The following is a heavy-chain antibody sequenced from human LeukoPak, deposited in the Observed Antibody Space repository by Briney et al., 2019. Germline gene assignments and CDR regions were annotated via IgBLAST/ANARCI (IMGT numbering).Heavy chain of an antibody. Sequence: GESLKISCKGSGYSFNSYWIGWVRQMPGKGLEWMGVTYPGDSDTIYSPSFQGQVTISADKSISTAYLQWSSLKASDTAMYYCARLMTDAFDIWGQGTMVTVSS. CDR2: TYPGDSDT. D-gene: IGHD3-16*01. CDR3: ARLMTDAFDI. J-gene: IGHJ3*02. V-gene: IGHV5-51*01. CDR1: GYSFNSYW.